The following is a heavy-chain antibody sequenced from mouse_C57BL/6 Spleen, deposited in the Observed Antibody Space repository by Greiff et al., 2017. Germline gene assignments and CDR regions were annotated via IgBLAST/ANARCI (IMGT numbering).Heavy chain of an antibody. V-gene: IGHV1-7*01. J-gene: IGHJ3*01. Sequence: VKLQQSGAELAKPGASVQLSCKASGYTFTSYCMHWVQQRPGQGLEWLGYINPSSGYTTYNQKFKDKATLTADKSSSTAYMQLSSLTYEDSAVYYCGTVSWFAYWGQGTLVTVSA. CDR1: GYTFTSYC. CDR2: INPSSGYT. CDR3: GTVSWFAY.